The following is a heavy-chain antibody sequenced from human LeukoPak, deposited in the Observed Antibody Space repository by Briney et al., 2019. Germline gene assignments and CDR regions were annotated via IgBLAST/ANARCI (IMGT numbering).Heavy chain of an antibody. CDR2: ISNSGRTI. Sequence: GGSLRLSCAASGFTFSSYEMNWVRQAPGKGLEWVSYISNSGRTIYYADSVKGRFTISRENAKNSLYLQMNSLRAGDTAVYYCARGRVGSRNYDSSGSYQTGMDVWGQGATVTVSS. CDR3: ARGRVGSRNYDSSGSYQTGMDV. V-gene: IGHV3-48*03. CDR1: GFTFSSYE. J-gene: IGHJ6*02. D-gene: IGHD3-22*01.